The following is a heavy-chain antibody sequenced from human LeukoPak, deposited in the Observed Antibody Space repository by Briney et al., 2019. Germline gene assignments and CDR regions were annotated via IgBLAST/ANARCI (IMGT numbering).Heavy chain of an antibody. CDR3: ARDTMMHPFDY. CDR1: GYTFTSYY. J-gene: IGHJ4*02. CDR2: INPSGGST. V-gene: IGHV1-46*01. D-gene: IGHD3-22*01. Sequence: GASVKVSCKASGYTFTSYYMHWVRQAPGQGLEWMGIINPSGGSTSYAQKLQGRVTMTTDTSTSTAYMELRSLRSDDTAVYYCARDTMMHPFDYWGQGTLVTVSS.